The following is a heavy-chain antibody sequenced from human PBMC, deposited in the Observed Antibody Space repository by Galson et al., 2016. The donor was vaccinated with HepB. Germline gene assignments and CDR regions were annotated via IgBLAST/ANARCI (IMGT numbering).Heavy chain of an antibody. J-gene: IGHJ4*02. Sequence: SLRLSCAASGFSFSNSGMSWVRQASGRGLEWVSGITLSGDATHYADFVKGRFTISRDNSKNTLYLYMNNLTAGDTAIYYCGKHGGFDYWGQGALVTVSS. V-gene: IGHV3-23*01. CDR3: GKHGGFDY. CDR1: GFSFSNSG. CDR2: ITLSGDAT. D-gene: IGHD3-16*01.